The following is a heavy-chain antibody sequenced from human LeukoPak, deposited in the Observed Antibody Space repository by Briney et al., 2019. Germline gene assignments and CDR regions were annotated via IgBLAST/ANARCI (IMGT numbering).Heavy chain of an antibody. V-gene: IGHV4-59*01. D-gene: IGHD5-18*01. CDR1: GGSISTYY. CDR3: ARTGYSYGSDKNYYYYYMDV. Sequence: SETLSLTCTVSGGSISTYYWSWIRQPPGKGLEWIGYIYYSGSTNYNPSLKSRVTISVDTSKNQFSLKLSSVTAADTAVYYCARTGYSYGSDKNYYYYYMDVWGKGTTVTISS. J-gene: IGHJ6*03. CDR2: IYYSGST.